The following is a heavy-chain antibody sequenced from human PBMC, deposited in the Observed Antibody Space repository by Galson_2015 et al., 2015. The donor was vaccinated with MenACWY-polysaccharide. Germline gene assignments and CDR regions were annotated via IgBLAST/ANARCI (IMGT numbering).Heavy chain of an antibody. J-gene: IGHJ3*02. V-gene: IGHV4-61*02. CDR1: GVSVTTGSYS. D-gene: IGHD3-16*01. Sequence: TLSLTCTVSGVSVTTGSYSWTWVRQPAGQRLEWLGRVSARGDTAHNPPFKSRVTISLDASKNQFFLNLNSVTAADTAVYYCASLLGEAPAQTGAFDIWGQGAVVTVSS. CDR3: ASLLGEAPAQTGAFDI. CDR2: VSARGDT.